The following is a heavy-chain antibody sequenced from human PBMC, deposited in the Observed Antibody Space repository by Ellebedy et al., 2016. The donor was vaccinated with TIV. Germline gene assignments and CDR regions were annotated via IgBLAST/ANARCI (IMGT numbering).Heavy chain of an antibody. CDR1: GFTFSISSYA. J-gene: IGHJ4*02. CDR3: VTGDFDY. CDR2: ISSNGGST. Sequence: GGSLRLSCSASGFTFSISSYAVYWVRQAPGKGLEYVSAISSNGGSTYYADSVKGRFTISRDNSKNTLYLQMSSLRAEDTAVYYCVTGDFDYWGQGTLVTVSS. V-gene: IGHV3-64D*09.